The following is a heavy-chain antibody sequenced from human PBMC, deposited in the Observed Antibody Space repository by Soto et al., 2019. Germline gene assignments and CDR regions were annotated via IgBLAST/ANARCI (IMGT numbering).Heavy chain of an antibody. D-gene: IGHD2-2*01. CDR3: AKDDRVPAATFISDAAFDS. V-gene: IGHV3-23*01. CDR1: GFTFSSYA. J-gene: IGHJ3*02. Sequence: GGSLRLSCAASGFTFSSYAMSWVRQAPGKGLEWVSAISGSGGSTYYADSVKGRFTISRDNSKNTLYLQMNSLRAEDTAVYYCAKDDRVPAATFISDAAFDSWGQGTMVTVSS. CDR2: ISGSGGST.